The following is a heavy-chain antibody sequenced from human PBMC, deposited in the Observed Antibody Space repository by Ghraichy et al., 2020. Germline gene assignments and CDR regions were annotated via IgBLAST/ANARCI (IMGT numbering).Heavy chain of an antibody. CDR2: ITGISITI. D-gene: IGHD6-13*01. CDR1: GFSFSDYS. Sequence: GGSLRLSCEGSGFSFSDYSMIWVRLTPRKALEWVSYITGISITIFYTDSVKGRFTISRDNAKNSLYLQMNSLRAEDTAVYYCARLPLPRRAAVGDWYFELWGRGTLVTVSS. V-gene: IGHV3-48*01. CDR3: ARLPLPRRAAVGDWYFEL. J-gene: IGHJ2*01.